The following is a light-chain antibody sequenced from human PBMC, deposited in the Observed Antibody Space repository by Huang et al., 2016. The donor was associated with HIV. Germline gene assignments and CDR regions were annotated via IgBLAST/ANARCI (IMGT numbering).Light chain of an antibody. J-gene: IGKJ1*01. V-gene: IGKV1-27*01. CDR3: QKYDSSPRT. CDR1: QDISNY. Sequence: DIQMTQSPSSLSASVGDRVTITCRARQDISNYLAWYQLKPGKVPRVLIHATSTLQSGVPPRFSGSGSGTHFTLTISSLQPEDVGRYFCQKYDSSPRTFGQGTKVEIK. CDR2: ATS.